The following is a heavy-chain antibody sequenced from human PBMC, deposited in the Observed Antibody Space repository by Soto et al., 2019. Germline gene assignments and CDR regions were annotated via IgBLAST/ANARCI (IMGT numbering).Heavy chain of an antibody. J-gene: IGHJ4*02. CDR3: ARGGHVVVVTAALDY. D-gene: IGHD2-21*02. CDR2: VNPSGGHT. V-gene: IGHV1-46*01. CDR1: GDTFTDYY. Sequence: QVQLVQSGAEVKKPGASVKVSCKASGDTFTDYYIHWVRQAPGQGLEWMGTVNPSGGHTTYAQHFLGRRTXTXXXSXCTLYMELTSLTSEDTAVYYCARGGHVVVVTAALDYWGQGTLVTVSS.